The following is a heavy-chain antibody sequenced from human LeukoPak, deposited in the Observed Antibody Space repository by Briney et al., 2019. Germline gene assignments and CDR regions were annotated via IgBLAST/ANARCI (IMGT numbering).Heavy chain of an antibody. CDR3: ARGRITIFGVVIMFGWFDP. CDR2: INPNSGGT. V-gene: IGHV1-2*02. Sequence: ASVKVSCKASGYTFTSYDINWVRQATGQGLEWMGWINPNSGGTNYAQKFQGRVTMTRDTSISTAYMELSRLRSDDTAVYYCARGRITIFGVVIMFGWFDPWGQGTLVTVSS. CDR1: GYTFTSYD. D-gene: IGHD3-3*01. J-gene: IGHJ5*02.